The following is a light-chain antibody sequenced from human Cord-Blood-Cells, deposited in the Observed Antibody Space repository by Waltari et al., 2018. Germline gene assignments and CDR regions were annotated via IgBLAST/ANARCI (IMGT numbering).Light chain of an antibody. CDR2: WAS. CDR3: QQYYSTPWT. CDR1: QSVLYSSNTKNY. V-gene: IGKV4-1*01. Sequence: DIVMTQSPDSLAVSLGERATINCKSSQSVLYSSNTKNYLAWYQQKPGQPPELLIYWASTRESGVPDRFSGSGSGTDFTLTISSLQAEDGAVYYCQQYYSTPWTFGQATKVEIK. J-gene: IGKJ1*01.